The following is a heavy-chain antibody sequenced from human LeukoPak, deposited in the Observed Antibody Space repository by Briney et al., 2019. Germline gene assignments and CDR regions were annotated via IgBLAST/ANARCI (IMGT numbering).Heavy chain of an antibody. CDR3: AKDISSSSWYEVLDY. Sequence: GGSLRLSCAASGFTFDDYAMHWVRQAPGKGLEWVSLIRGDGGSTYYADSVKGRFTIFRDNSKNSLYLQMNSLRTEDTALYYCAKDISSSSWYEVLDYWGQGTLVTVSS. CDR1: GFTFDDYA. CDR2: IRGDGGST. D-gene: IGHD6-13*01. J-gene: IGHJ4*02. V-gene: IGHV3-43*02.